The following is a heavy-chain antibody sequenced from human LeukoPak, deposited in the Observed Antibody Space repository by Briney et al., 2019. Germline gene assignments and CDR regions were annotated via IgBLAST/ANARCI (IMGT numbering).Heavy chain of an antibody. D-gene: IGHD2-21*01. CDR1: GFTLRSYE. CDR3: ARFGSVAKADY. Sequence: PGGSLRLSCAASGFTLRSYEMNWVRQAPGKGLEWVSYISSSGSTIYYADSVKGRFTISRDNAKNSLFLQMNSLRAEDTALYYCARFGSVAKADYCGQGTLVTVSS. CDR2: ISSSGSTI. J-gene: IGHJ4*02. V-gene: IGHV3-48*03.